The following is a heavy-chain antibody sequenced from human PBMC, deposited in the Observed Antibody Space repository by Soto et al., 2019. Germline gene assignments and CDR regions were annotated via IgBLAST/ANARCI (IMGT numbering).Heavy chain of an antibody. D-gene: IGHD6-13*01. J-gene: IGHJ4*02. CDR2: IDSDDGTT. V-gene: IGHV3-11*01. CDR3: VRPYYSSSWFPFDR. CDR1: GFDFGDYY. Sequence: PVGSLRLSCTASGFDFGDYYMSWIRQAPGKGLEWVSYIDSDDGTTYYTDSVKGRFTISGDNAKNSLYLQMNSLRVEDTALYYCVRPYYSSSWFPFDRWGQGTLVTVSS.